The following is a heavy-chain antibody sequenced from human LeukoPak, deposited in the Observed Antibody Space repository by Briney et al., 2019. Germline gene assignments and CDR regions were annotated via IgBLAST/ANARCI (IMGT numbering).Heavy chain of an antibody. D-gene: IGHD6-19*01. CDR1: GFTFSSYS. CDR3: AKRSGYTTGWFFAF. J-gene: IGHJ4*02. V-gene: IGHV3-23*01. CDR2: ISGGGITT. Sequence: GGSLRLSCAASGFTFSSYSMNWVRQAPGKGLEWVSTISGGGITTYYADPAKGRFTISRDNSKNTLFLQMNSLRAEDTAVFYCAKRSGYTTGWFFAFWGQGTLVTVSS.